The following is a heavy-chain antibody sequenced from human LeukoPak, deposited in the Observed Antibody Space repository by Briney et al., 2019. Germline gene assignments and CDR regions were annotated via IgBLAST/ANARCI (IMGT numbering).Heavy chain of an antibody. CDR2: ISSGGGTT. Sequence: GGSLRLSCAASGYSFSSHAMSWVRQAPGKGLQWVSTISSGGGTTYYGDSVKGRFTISRDNSKNTLYLQMNSLRVDNTPIYYCANRGTKWLPPPTDAFDVWGQGTMVTVSS. J-gene: IGHJ3*01. V-gene: IGHV3-23*01. CDR1: GYSFSSHA. D-gene: IGHD2-8*01. CDR3: ANRGTKWLPPPTDAFDV.